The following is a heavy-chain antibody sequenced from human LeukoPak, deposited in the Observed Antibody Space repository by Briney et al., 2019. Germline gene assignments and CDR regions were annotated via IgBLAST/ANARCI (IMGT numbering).Heavy chain of an antibody. J-gene: IGHJ4*02. Sequence: PGGSLRLSCAASGFTFSSYAMSWVRQAPGKGLGWVSAISGSGGSTYYADSVKGRFTISRDNSKNTLYLQMNSLRAEDTAVYYCAKVGEELLRPHYWGQGTLVTVSS. CDR1: GFTFSSYA. CDR2: ISGSGGST. CDR3: AKVGEELLRPHY. V-gene: IGHV3-23*01. D-gene: IGHD1-26*01.